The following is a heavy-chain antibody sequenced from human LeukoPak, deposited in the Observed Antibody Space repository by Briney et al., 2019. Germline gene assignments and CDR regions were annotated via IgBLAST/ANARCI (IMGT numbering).Heavy chain of an antibody. V-gene: IGHV3-48*03. D-gene: IGHD4-17*01. CDR2: INSVGGTT. Sequence: GGSLRLSCPASGFTFNSYGMNWFRQAPGKGLEWISYINSVGGTTFYADSVKSRFTITRDNANNTLYLQMNSLRAEDAAIYYCARSHMYGDYGEDIWGHGTVVAVSS. CDR3: ARSHMYGDYGEDI. J-gene: IGHJ3*02. CDR1: GFTFNSYG.